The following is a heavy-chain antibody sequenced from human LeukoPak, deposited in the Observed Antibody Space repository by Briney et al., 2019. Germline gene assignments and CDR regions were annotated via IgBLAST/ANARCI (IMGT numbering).Heavy chain of an antibody. V-gene: IGHV3-48*04. CDR3: ARDGSEDYGDYVTFGGDY. CDR1: GFTFSSYS. CDR2: ISSSSSTI. J-gene: IGHJ4*02. Sequence: GGSLRLSCAASGFTFSSYSMNWVRQAPGKGLEWVSYISSSSSTIYYADSVKGRFTISRDNAKNSLYLQMNSLRAEDTAVYYCARDGSEDYGDYVTFGGDYWDQGTLVTVSS. D-gene: IGHD4-17*01.